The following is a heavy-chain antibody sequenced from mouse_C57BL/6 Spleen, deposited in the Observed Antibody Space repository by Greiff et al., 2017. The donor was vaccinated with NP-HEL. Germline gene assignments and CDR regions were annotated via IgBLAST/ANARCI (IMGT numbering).Heavy chain of an antibody. CDR1: GFNIKDDY. CDR3: TTPSIYYYGSSYGWFAY. V-gene: IGHV14-4*01. Sequence: EVQLQQSGAELVRPGASVKLSCTASGFNIKDDYMHWVKQRPEQGLEWIGWIDPENGDTEYASKFQGKATITADTSSNTAYLKLSSLTSEDTAVYYCTTPSIYYYGSSYGWFAYWGQGTLVTVSA. J-gene: IGHJ3*01. CDR2: IDPENGDT. D-gene: IGHD1-1*01.